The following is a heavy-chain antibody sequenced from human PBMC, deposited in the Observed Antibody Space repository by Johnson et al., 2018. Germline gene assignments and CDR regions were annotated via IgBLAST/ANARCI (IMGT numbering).Heavy chain of an antibody. V-gene: IGHV3-9*01. CDR3: AKDIGVMQQHLSPYCMYV. CDR2: ISWNSASI. D-gene: IGHD6-13*01. J-gene: IGHJ6*02. Sequence: VQLVECGGGLVQPGRSLRLSCAASGFIFDEYAMHWVRQAPGKGLEWISGISWNSASIGYEDSVKGRFTISRDSAKNAMYLQMNSLRAEDTAFYYCAKDIGVMQQHLSPYCMYVWGQGTTVTVSS. CDR1: GFIFDEYA.